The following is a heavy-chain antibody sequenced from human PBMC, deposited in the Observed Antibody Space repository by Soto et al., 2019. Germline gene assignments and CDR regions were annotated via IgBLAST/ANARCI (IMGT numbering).Heavy chain of an antibody. CDR2: ISYDGTKT. J-gene: IGHJ4*02. CDR1: GFTFSIYA. CDR3: AKDRGPRRPRLIDPFDY. D-gene: IGHD3-10*01. Sequence: QVQLVESGGGVVQPGRSLRVSCAASGFTFSIYAMHWVRQAPGTGLEWVAVISYDGTKTYYADSVKGRFTISRDNSKNTVYLQMNSLRDEDTAVYYCAKDRGPRRPRLIDPFDYWGQGTLVTVSP. V-gene: IGHV3-30*18.